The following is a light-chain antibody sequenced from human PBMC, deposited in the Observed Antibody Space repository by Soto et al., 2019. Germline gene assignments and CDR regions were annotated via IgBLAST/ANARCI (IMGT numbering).Light chain of an antibody. CDR1: QSVSSSY. J-gene: IGKJ1*01. CDR3: QQYGSSPWT. CDR2: GAS. Sequence: EIVLTQSPGTLSLSPGERATLSCRASQSVSSSYLAWYQQKPGQAPRLLIYGASSRATGIPDRFSGSGSGTDFTLTISRLEPEAIAVYYCQQYGSSPWTFGQGTKVEIK. V-gene: IGKV3-20*01.